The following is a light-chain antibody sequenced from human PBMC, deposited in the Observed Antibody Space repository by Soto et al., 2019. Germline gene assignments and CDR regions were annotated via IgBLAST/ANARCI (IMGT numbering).Light chain of an antibody. CDR2: GAS. CDR3: QQYGSSRGT. V-gene: IGKV3-20*01. J-gene: IGKJ1*01. CDR1: QSVSNNY. Sequence: IVLTQSPGTLSLSQGERATLSCRASQSVSNNYLAWYQQKPGQAPRLLIYGASNRATGIPDRFSGSGSGTDFTLTISRLEPEDFAVFYCQQYGSSRGTFGQGTKVDI.